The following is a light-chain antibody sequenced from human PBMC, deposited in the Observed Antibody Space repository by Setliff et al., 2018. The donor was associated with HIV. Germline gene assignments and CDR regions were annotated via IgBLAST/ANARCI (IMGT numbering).Light chain of an antibody. CDR1: SSDVGTYNA. CDR3: MSYTSSSTLV. J-gene: IGLJ1*01. V-gene: IGLV2-14*01. CDR2: EVS. Sequence: QSALTQPASVSGSPGQSITISCTGTSSDVGTYNAVYWYQQHPGKAPKLMIYEVSNRPSGVSNRFSGSKSGNTASLTISGLQAEDEAYYYCMSYTSSSTLVFGTGTKVTV.